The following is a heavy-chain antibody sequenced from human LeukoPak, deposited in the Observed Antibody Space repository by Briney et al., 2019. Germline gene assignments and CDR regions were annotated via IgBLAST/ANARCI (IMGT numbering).Heavy chain of an antibody. D-gene: IGHD6-13*01. V-gene: IGHV1-18*04. CDR3: AAGIAAAGYNFDY. CDR1: GYTFTGYY. J-gene: IGHJ4*02. Sequence: VASVKVSCKASGYTFTGYYMHWVRQAPGQGLEWMGWISAYNGNTNYAQKLRGRVTMTTDTSTSTAYMELRSLRSDDTAVYYCAAGIAAAGYNFDYWGQGTLVTVSS. CDR2: ISAYNGNT.